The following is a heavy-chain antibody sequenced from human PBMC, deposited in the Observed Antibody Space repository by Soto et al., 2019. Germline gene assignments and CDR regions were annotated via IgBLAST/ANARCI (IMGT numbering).Heavy chain of an antibody. J-gene: IGHJ6*02. D-gene: IGHD6-19*01. Sequence: QVPLQQSGPGLVKPSQTLSLTCAISGDSVSSNSAAWNWIRQSPSRGLEWLGRTYYRSKWYNDYAVSVKSRITINPDTSKNQFSLQLNSVTPEDTAVYYCARHLPVRGWSVSPDYYYGMDVWGQGTTVTVSS. CDR3: ARHLPVRGWSVSPDYYYGMDV. CDR1: GDSVSSNSAA. CDR2: TYYRSKWYN. V-gene: IGHV6-1*01.